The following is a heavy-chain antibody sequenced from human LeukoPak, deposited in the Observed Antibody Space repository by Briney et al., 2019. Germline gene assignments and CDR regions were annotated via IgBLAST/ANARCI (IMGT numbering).Heavy chain of an antibody. D-gene: IGHD4-23*01. Sequence: SETLSLTCTVSGGSIRSDYWSWVRQPPGKGLEWIGYIRYSGSTNYNASLKSRVTMSVDMSKNQFSLKLTSVTAADTAVYYCARLGRKTSVVPPDFDCWGQGTLVTVSS. CDR2: IRYSGST. CDR3: ARLGRKTSVVPPDFDC. CDR1: GGSIRSDY. J-gene: IGHJ4*02. V-gene: IGHV4-59*01.